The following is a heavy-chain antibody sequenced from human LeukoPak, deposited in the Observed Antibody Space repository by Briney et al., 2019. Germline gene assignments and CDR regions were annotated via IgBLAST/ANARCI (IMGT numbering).Heavy chain of an antibody. CDR3: ARGVRYCSGGSCYYFDY. CDR2: ISAYNGNT. V-gene: IGHV1-18*01. CDR1: GYTFTSYG. D-gene: IGHD2-15*01. Sequence: ASVKVSCKASGYTFTSYGISWVRQAPGQGLERMGWISAYNGNTNYAQKLQGRVTMTTDTSTSTAYMELRSLRSDDTAVYYCARGVRYCSGGSCYYFDYWGQGTLVTVSS. J-gene: IGHJ4*02.